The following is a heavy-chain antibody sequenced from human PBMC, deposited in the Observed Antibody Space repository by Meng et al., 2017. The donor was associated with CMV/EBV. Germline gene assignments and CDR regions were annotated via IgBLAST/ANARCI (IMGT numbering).Heavy chain of an antibody. J-gene: IGHJ3*02. Sequence: GSLRLSCAVYGGSFSGYYWSWIRQPPGKGLEWIGEINHSGSTNYNPSLKSRVTISVDTSKNQFSLKLSSVTAADTAVYYCARKASAYYYGSGNLKTRAFDIWGQGTMVTVSS. CDR2: INHSGST. V-gene: IGHV4-34*01. CDR1: GGSFSGYY. CDR3: ARKASAYYYGSGNLKTRAFDI. D-gene: IGHD3-10*01.